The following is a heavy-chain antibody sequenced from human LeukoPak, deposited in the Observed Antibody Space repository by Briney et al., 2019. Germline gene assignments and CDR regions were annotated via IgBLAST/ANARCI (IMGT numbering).Heavy chain of an antibody. CDR2: ISGSSSNI. J-gene: IGHJ5*02. CDR3: ARHYGGGWFDP. D-gene: IGHD4-23*01. Sequence: GGSLRLSCAASGFTFSTHNMNWVRQAPGKGLEWVSYISGSSSNIHYADSVKGRFTISRDNAKNSLYLQMNSLRAEDTAVYYCARHYGGGWFDPWGQGTLVIVSS. V-gene: IGHV3-48*01. CDR1: GFTFSTHN.